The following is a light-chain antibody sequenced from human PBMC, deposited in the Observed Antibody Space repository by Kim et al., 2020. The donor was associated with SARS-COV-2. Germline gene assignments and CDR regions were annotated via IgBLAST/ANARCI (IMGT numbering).Light chain of an antibody. CDR1: ETIDSW. CDR3: QQFDSYPFT. J-gene: IGKJ3*01. V-gene: IGKV1-5*03. Sequence: DIQMTQSPFTLSASVGDRVTITCRASETIDSWLAWYQQKPGKAPKLLIYTASILESGVPSRFSGSGSGTQFTLTISSLQPDDYATYYCQQFDSYPFTFGPGTKVDIK. CDR2: TAS.